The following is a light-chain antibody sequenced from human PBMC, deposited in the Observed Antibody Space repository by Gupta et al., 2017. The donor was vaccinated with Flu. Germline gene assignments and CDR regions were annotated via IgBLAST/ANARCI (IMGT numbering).Light chain of an antibody. CDR1: SSNIGNNF. CDR2: ENN. V-gene: IGLV1-51*02. CDR3: GAWDYSLTAFWV. J-gene: IGLJ1*01. Sequence: VTISRSGSSSNIGNNFVSWYQQLPGNAPKLLIYENNKRPSGIPDRFSGSKSGTSATLGITGLQTGDEADYYCGAWDYSLTAFWVFGTGTRVTVL.